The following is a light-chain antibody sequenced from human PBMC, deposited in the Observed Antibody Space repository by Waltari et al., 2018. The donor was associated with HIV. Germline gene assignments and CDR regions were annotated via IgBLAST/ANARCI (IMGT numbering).Light chain of an antibody. J-gene: IGKJ4*01. CDR2: AAS. V-gene: IGKV1-27*01. CDR3: QKYNSAPLT. CDR1: QGITNY. Sequence: DIQMTQSPSSLSASVGDRVTITCRATQGITNYLAWYQQIPGKVPKLLIYAASTLHAGVPPRFIGSGFGTDFTLTISSLQPEDVATYYCQKYNSAPLTFGGGTKVEIK.